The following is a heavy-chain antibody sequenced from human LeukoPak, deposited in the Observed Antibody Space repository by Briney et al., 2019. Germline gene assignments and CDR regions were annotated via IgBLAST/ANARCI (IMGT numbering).Heavy chain of an antibody. CDR1: GFTFSSYA. D-gene: IGHD3-10*01. Sequence: GGSLRLSCAASGFTFSSYAMSWVRQAPGKGLEWVSYISSSGSTIYYADSVKSRFTISRDNAKNSLYLQMNSLRAEDTAVYYCARARLWFGGSDAFDIWGQGTMVTVSS. J-gene: IGHJ3*02. V-gene: IGHV3-48*03. CDR2: ISSSGSTI. CDR3: ARARLWFGGSDAFDI.